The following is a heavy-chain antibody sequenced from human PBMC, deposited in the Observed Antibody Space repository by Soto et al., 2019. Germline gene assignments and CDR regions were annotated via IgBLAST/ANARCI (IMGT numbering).Heavy chain of an antibody. D-gene: IGHD1-7*01. V-gene: IGHV3-11*06. CDR3: ARVETGTNDWFDP. CDR2: ISSSSSYT. J-gene: IGHJ5*02. Sequence: QVQLVESGGGLVKPGGALRLSCAASGFTFSDYYMSWIRQAPGKGLEWVSYISSSSSYTNYADSVKGRFTISRDNAKNSLYLQMNTLRAEDTAVYYCARVETGTNDWFDPWGQGTLVTVSS. CDR1: GFTFSDYY.